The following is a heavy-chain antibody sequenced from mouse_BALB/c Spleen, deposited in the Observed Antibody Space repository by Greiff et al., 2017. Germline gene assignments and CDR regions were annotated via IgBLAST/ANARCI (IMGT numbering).Heavy chain of an antibody. CDR1: GFTFSSYA. J-gene: IGHJ2*01. D-gene: IGHD1-1*01. CDR3: ARGSDYYGSSLGY. V-gene: IGHV5-6-5*01. Sequence: EVQGVESGGGLVKPGGSLKLSCAASGFTFSSYAMSWVRQTPEKRLEWVASISSGGSTYYPDSVKGRFTISRDNARNILYLQMSSLRSEDTAMYYCARGSDYYGSSLGYWGQGTTLTVSS. CDR2: ISSGGST.